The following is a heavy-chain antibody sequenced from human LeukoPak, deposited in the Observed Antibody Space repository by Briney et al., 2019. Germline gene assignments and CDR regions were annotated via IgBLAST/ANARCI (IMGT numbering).Heavy chain of an antibody. CDR3: ARVMHWDRPMARGRGMDV. V-gene: IGHV1-18*01. D-gene: IGHD5-18*01. J-gene: IGHJ6*02. CDR1: GYTFTSYG. CDR2: IGAYNGNT. Sequence: GASVEVSCKASGYTFTSYGISWVRQAPGQGLEWMGWIGAYNGNTNYAQKFQGRVTMTTDTSTNTAYMEVRSLRSDDTAMFYCARVMHWDRPMARGRGMDVWGQGTTVTVSS.